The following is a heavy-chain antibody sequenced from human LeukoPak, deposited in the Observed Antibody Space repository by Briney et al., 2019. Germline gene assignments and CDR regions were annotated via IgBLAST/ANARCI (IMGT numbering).Heavy chain of an antibody. D-gene: IGHD6-13*01. CDR3: ARAVPAAGSIRFDY. CDR1: GASITSGNW. CDR2: IYHSGST. J-gene: IGHJ4*02. V-gene: IGHV4-4*02. Sequence: PSGTLSLTCAVSGASITSGNWWSWVRQAPGKGLEWIGEIYHSGSTNYNPSLQSRVTISVDKSKNQFSLKLSSVTAADTAVYYCARAVPAAGSIRFDYWGQGTLCHVPS.